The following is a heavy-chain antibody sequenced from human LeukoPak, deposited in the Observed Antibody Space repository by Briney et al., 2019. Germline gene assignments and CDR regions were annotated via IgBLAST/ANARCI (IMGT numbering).Heavy chain of an antibody. CDR2: IIPIFGTA. Sequence: ASVKVSCKASGGTFSSYAISWVRQAPGQGLEWMGGIIPIFGTANYAQKFQGRVTITADESTSTAYMELSSLRSEDTAVYYCARAGLTIPVDYDWGQGTLVTVSS. CDR1: GGTFSSYA. D-gene: IGHD3-9*01. V-gene: IGHV1-69*13. J-gene: IGHJ4*02. CDR3: ARAGLTIPVDYD.